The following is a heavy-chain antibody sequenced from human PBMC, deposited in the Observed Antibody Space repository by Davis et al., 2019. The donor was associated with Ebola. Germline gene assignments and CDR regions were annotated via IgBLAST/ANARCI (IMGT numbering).Heavy chain of an antibody. CDR3: ARDWNNWNLPGAFDI. V-gene: IGHV4-39*07. D-gene: IGHD1-20*01. J-gene: IGHJ3*02. CDR2: IYHSGST. Sequence: PSETLSLTCTVSGGSISSSSYYWGWIRQPPGKGLEWIGSIYHSGSTYYNPSLKSRVTISVDTSKNQFSLKLNSVTAADTAVYYCARDWNNWNLPGAFDIWGQGTVVTVSS. CDR1: GGSISSSSYY.